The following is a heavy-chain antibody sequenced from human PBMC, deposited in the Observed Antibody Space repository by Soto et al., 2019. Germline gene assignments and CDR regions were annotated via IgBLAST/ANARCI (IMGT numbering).Heavy chain of an antibody. Sequence: AGSLRLSCAASGLTFSSYAMSWVRQAPGKGLEWVSAISGSGGSTYYADSVKGRFTTSRDTSKNTPYLQMNSLRAEETAVDYCAKDLAQLGFSGVLDYWGQGTLVTVSS. J-gene: IGHJ4*02. CDR2: ISGSGGST. V-gene: IGHV3-23*01. CDR3: AKDLAQLGFSGVLDY. D-gene: IGHD6-13*01. CDR1: GLTFSSYA.